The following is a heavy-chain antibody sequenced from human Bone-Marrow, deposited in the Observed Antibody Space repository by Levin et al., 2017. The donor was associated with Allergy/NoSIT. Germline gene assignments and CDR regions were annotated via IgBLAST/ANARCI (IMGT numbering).Heavy chain of an antibody. CDR1: GFTFTTYW. CDR2: IDPSDSYT. Sequence: GGSLRLSCKGSGFTFTTYWISWIRQVPGKGLEWMGKIDPSDSYTNYNPSFQGHVTISADTSINTAYLEWSSLKASDTAMYYCARQTYGSGSYHWFDPWGQGTLVTVSA. CDR3: ARQTYGSGSYHWFDP. D-gene: IGHD3-10*01. V-gene: IGHV5-10-1*01. J-gene: IGHJ5*02.